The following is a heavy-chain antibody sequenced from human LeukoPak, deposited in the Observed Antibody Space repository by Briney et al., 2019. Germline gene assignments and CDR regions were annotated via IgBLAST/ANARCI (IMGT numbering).Heavy chain of an antibody. V-gene: IGHV4-30-4*01. D-gene: IGHD3-10*01. CDR2: IYYTGSS. CDR1: GGSISSGDYY. Sequence: SETLSLTCTVSGGSISSGDYYWSWIRQPPGKGLEWIGHIYYTGSSYYNPSLKSRVTISVDTSKNQCSLKLTSVTVADTAVYYCARAGYGSGNYIDYWGQGTLVAVSS. CDR3: ARAGYGSGNYIDY. J-gene: IGHJ4*02.